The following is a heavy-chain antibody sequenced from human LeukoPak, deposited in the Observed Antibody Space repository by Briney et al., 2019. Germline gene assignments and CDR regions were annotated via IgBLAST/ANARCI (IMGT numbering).Heavy chain of an antibody. CDR2: ISSSGSTI. Sequence: GGSLRLSCAASGFTFSSYEMNWVRQAPGKGLEWVSYISSSGSTIYYADSVKGRFTISRDNAKNSLYLQMNSLRAEDTAVYYCARYQWQLRPHYYYMDVWGKGTTVTISS. CDR1: GFTFSSYE. D-gene: IGHD1-26*01. V-gene: IGHV3-48*03. J-gene: IGHJ6*03. CDR3: ARYQWQLRPHYYYMDV.